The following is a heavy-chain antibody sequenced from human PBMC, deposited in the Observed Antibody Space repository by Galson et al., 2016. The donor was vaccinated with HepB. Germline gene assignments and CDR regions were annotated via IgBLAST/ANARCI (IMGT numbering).Heavy chain of an antibody. Sequence: SLRLSCAASGFTFNSYSLNWVRQAPGKGLEWVSSISSGGSYIYYGDSVKGRFTISRDNARNSVSLQMNNLRVEDTATYYCARGGRAPNDYWGQGTLVTVSS. CDR2: ISSGGSYI. D-gene: IGHD3-10*01. V-gene: IGHV3-21*01. J-gene: IGHJ4*02. CDR3: ARGGRAPNDY. CDR1: GFTFNSYS.